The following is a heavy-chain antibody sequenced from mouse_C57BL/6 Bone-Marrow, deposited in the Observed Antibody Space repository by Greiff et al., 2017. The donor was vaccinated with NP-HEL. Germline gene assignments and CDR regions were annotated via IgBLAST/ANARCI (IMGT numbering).Heavy chain of an antibody. J-gene: IGHJ3*01. V-gene: IGHV1-26*01. CDR1: GYTFTDYY. Sequence: EVQLQQSGPELVKPGASVKISCKASGYTFTDYYMNWVKQSHGKSLEWIGDINPNNGGTSYNQKFKGKATLTVDKSSSTAYMELRSLTSEDSAVYYCALGYDRGAWFAYWGQGTLVTVSA. D-gene: IGHD2-12*01. CDR2: INPNNGGT. CDR3: ALGYDRGAWFAY.